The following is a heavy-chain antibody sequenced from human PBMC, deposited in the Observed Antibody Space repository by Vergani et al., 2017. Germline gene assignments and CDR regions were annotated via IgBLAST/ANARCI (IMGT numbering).Heavy chain of an antibody. D-gene: IGHD1-26*01. J-gene: IGHJ5*02. Sequence: QVQLQQWGAGLLKPSETLSLTCAVYGGSFSGYYWSWIRQPPGKGLEWIGEINHSGSTNYNPSLKSRVTISVDTSKNQFSLKLSSVTAADTAVYYGARSERNVPAGWRRGRWFDPWGQGTLVTVSS. V-gene: IGHV4-34*01. CDR3: ARSERNVPAGWRRGRWFDP. CDR1: GGSFSGYY. CDR2: INHSGST.